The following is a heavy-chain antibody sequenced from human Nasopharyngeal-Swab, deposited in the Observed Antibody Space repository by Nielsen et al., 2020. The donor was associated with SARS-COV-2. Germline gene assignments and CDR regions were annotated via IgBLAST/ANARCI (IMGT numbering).Heavy chain of an antibody. CDR2: FDPSDSYT. Sequence: VRQMSGKVLEWMGRFDPSDSYTNYNPSFQGHVTISADKSISTAYLQWSSLKASDTAMYYCATLTVGGNNWFDPWGQGTLVTVSS. J-gene: IGHJ5*02. CDR3: ATLTVGGNNWFDP. V-gene: IGHV5-10-1*01. D-gene: IGHD4-23*01.